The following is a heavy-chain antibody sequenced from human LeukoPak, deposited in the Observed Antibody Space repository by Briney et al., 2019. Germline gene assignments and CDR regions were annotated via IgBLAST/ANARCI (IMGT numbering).Heavy chain of an antibody. CDR1: GFTFSSYS. V-gene: IGHV3-21*01. CDR2: ISSSSYI. D-gene: IGHD3-10*01. CDR3: ARFPFYYYGSGSYYWYFDL. J-gene: IGHJ2*01. Sequence: PGGSLRLSCAASGFTFSSYSMNWVRQAPGKGLEWVSSISSSSYIYYADSVKGRFTISRDNAKNSLYLQMNSLRAEDTAVYYCARFPFYYYGSGSYYWYFDLWGRGTLVTVSS.